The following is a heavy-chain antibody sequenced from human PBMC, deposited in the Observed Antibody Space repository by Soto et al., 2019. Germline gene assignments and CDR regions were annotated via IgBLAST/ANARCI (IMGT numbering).Heavy chain of an antibody. V-gene: IGHV1-69*13. Sequence: SGKVSCKASGGTFSSYAISWVRQAPGQGLEWMGGIIPIFGTANYAQKFQGRVTITADESTSTAYMELSSLRSEDTAVYYCARQDYYDSSGYYFFDYWGQGTLVTVSS. D-gene: IGHD3-22*01. CDR1: GGTFSSYA. J-gene: IGHJ4*02. CDR3: ARQDYYDSSGYYFFDY. CDR2: IIPIFGTA.